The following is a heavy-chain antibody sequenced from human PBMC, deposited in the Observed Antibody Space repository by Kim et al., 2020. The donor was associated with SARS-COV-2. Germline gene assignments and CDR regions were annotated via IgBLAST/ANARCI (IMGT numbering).Heavy chain of an antibody. D-gene: IGHD3-22*01. Sequence: GGSLRLSCAASGFTFSSYAMHWVRQAPGKGLEWVAVISYDGSNKYYADSVKGRFTISRENSKNTLYLQMNSLRAEDTAVYYCASANYYDSSDYWGQGTLVTVSS. CDR3: ASANYYDSSDY. J-gene: IGHJ4*02. CDR2: ISYDGSNK. CDR1: GFTFSSYA. V-gene: IGHV3-30-3*01.